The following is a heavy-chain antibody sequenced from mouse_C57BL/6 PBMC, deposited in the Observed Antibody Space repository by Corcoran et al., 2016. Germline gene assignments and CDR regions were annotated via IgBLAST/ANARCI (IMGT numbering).Heavy chain of an antibody. J-gene: IGHJ1*03. D-gene: IGHD1-1*01. CDR1: GYTFTTYG. Sequence: QIQLGQSGPELKKPGETVKNSCKASGYTFTTYGMSWVKQAPGKGLKRMGWINTYSGVPTYADDFKGRFAFSLETSASTAYLQINNLKNEDTATYFCARGCLYGSSYLGVWGTGTTVTVSS. CDR2: INTYSGVP. V-gene: IGHV9-3*01. CDR3: ARGCLYGSSYLGV.